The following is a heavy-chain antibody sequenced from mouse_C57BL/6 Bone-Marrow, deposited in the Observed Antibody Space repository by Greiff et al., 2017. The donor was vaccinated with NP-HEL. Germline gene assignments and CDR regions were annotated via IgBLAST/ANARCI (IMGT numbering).Heavy chain of an antibody. V-gene: IGHV1-69*01. CDR2: IDPSDSYT. D-gene: IGHD4-1*01. CDR1: GYTFTSYW. J-gene: IGHJ1*03. CDR3: AREGNWDEDWYFDV. Sequence: QVQLQQPGAELVMPGASVKLSCKASGYTFTSYWMHWVKQRPGQGLEWIGEIDPSDSYTNYNQKFKGKSTLTVDKSSSTAYMQLSSLTSEDSAVYYCAREGNWDEDWYFDVWGTGPRSPSPQ.